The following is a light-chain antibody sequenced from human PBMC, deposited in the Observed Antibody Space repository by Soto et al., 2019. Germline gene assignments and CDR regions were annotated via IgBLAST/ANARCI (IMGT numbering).Light chain of an antibody. V-gene: IGKV3-20*01. CDR2: GVC. CDR1: QSVDNTF. J-gene: IGKJ1*01. Sequence: EIVLTQSPGSRSLSPGERATLSCRASQSVDNTFFAWYQKKPGQAPRLLMYGVCKRATGITDRFSGSGSRTDFNLNNSRKEHEDFEMYYCQQYRSSVTFGQGTRVEIK. CDR3: QQYRSSVT.